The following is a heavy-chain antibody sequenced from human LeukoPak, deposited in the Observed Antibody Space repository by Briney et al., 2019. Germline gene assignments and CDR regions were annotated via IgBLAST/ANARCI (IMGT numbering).Heavy chain of an antibody. CDR3: GGGGSGLYGSGSYYRR. CDR2: IYPGDSDT. V-gene: IGHV5-51*01. J-gene: IGHJ4*01. CDR1: GYSFTSYW. D-gene: IGHD3-10*01. Sequence: GESLKISCKGFGYSFTSYWIAWVRQMPGKGLEWMGIIYPGDSDTRYSPSFQGQVTISADKSISTAYLQWSSLKASDSAMYYCGGGGSGLYGSGSYYRRWGQGTLVTVSS.